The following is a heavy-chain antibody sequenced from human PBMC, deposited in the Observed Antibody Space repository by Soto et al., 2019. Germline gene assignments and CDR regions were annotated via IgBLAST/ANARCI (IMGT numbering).Heavy chain of an antibody. J-gene: IGHJ5*02. CDR2: INPSGGST. Sequence: ASVKVSCKASGYTFTSYYMHWVRQAPRQGLEWMGIINPSGGSTSYAQKFQGRVTMARDTSTSTVYMELSSLRSEDTAVYYCARVYGSGSEGFDPWGQGTLVPVAS. CDR1: GYTFTSYY. V-gene: IGHV1-46*03. CDR3: ARVYGSGSEGFDP. D-gene: IGHD3-10*01.